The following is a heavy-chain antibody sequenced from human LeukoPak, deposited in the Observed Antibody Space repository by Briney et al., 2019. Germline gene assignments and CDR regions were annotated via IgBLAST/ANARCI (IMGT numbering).Heavy chain of an antibody. CDR3: AHRGYRGSYLNLYFDY. CDR2: IYWDDNK. V-gene: IGHV2-5*02. CDR1: GFSLSTSGVG. Sequence: SGPTLLKPTQTLTLTCTFSGFSLSTSGVGVGWIRQPPGKALEWLALIYWDDNKLYSPSLKSRLTITKDTSKNQVVLTMTNMDPVDTATYYCAHRGYRGSYLNLYFDYWGEGTLVTVSS. J-gene: IGHJ4*02. D-gene: IGHD1-26*01.